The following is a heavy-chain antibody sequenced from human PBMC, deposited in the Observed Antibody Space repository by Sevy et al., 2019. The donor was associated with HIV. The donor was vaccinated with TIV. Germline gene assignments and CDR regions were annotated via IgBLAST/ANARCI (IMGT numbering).Heavy chain of an antibody. CDR3: AAVAADRGYFNI. Sequence: GGSLRLSCAASGFIFGDLYMDWDRQAPGKGLKWIGRIRNKAKSSTTENAASVKGRFTITRDDSKNSLYLQMNSLKTEDTARYYCAAVAADRGYFNIWGRGTLVTVSS. CDR1: GFIFGDLY. CDR2: IRNKAKSSTT. J-gene: IGHJ2*01. V-gene: IGHV3-72*01. D-gene: IGHD6-19*01.